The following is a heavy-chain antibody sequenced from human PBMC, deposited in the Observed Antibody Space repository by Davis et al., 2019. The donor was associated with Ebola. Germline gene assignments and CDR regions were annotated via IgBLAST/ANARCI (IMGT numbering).Heavy chain of an antibody. Sequence: GGSLRLSCAASGFTFSSYSMNWVRQAPGKGLEWVGRIKSKTDGGTRDYAAPVKGRFTISRDDSKNTLYLQMNSLKTEDTAVYYCTTLSTVTTMYFDLWGRGTLVTVSS. J-gene: IGHJ2*01. V-gene: IGHV3-15*01. CDR1: GFTFSSYS. CDR3: TTLSTVTTMYFDL. D-gene: IGHD4-17*01. CDR2: IKSKTDGGTR.